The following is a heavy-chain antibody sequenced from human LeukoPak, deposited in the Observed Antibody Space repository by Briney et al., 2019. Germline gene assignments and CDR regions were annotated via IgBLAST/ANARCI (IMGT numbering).Heavy chain of an antibody. CDR1: GFTFSAYS. V-gene: IGHV3-48*04. CDR2: ITTSGDSL. D-gene: IGHD6-19*01. J-gene: IGHJ4*02. Sequence: GGSLRLSCAASGFTFSAYSMTWVRQAPGKGLEWVSYITTSGDSLYYADSVKGRFTISRDNARNSLSLQMNSLRAEDTAFYYCARMAVAGQYNDYWGQGTLVTVSS. CDR3: ARMAVAGQYNDY.